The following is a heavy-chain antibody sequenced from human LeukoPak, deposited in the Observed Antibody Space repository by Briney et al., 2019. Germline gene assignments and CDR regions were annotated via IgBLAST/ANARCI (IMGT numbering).Heavy chain of an antibody. D-gene: IGHD5-24*01. J-gene: IGHJ4*02. Sequence: SETLSLTCTVSGGSISSYYWSWVRQPPGKGLEWIGYIYYSGSTNYNPSLKSRVTISVDTSKNQFSLKLSSVTAADTAVYYCASHRPGYSHFDYWGQGTLVTVSS. V-gene: IGHV4-59*08. CDR3: ASHRPGYSHFDY. CDR2: IYYSGST. CDR1: GGSISSYY.